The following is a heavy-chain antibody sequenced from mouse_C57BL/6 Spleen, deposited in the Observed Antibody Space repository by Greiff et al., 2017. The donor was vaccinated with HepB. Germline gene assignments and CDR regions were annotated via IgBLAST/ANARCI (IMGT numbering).Heavy chain of an antibody. CDR1: GYTFTSYW. V-gene: IGHV1-69*01. CDR2: IDPSDSYT. D-gene: IGHD1-1*01. CDR3: ARRGFYYYGSSFDY. J-gene: IGHJ2*01. Sequence: VKLQQPGAELVMPGASVKLSCKASGYTFTSYWMHWVKQRPGQGLEWIGEIDPSDSYTNYNQKFKGKSTLTVDKSSSTAYMQLSSLTSEDSAVYYCARRGFYYYGSSFDYWGQGTTLTVSS.